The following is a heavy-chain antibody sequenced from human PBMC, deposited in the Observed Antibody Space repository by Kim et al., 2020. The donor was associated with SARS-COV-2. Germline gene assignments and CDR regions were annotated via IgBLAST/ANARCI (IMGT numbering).Heavy chain of an antibody. CDR3: ARQGWELRPFDY. D-gene: IGHD1-26*01. V-gene: IGHV5-10-1*01. CDR1: GYSFTSYW. J-gene: IGHJ4*02. CDR2: IDPSDSYT. Sequence: GESLKISCKGSGYSFTSYWISWVRQMPGKGLEWMGRIDPSDSYTNYSPSFQGHVTISADKSISTAYLQWSSLKASDTAMYYCARQGWELRPFDYWGQGTLVTVSS.